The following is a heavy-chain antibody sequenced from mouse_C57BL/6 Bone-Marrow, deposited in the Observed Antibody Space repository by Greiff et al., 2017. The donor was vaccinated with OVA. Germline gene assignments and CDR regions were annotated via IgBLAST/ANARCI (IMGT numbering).Heavy chain of an antibody. D-gene: IGHD3-3*01. CDR1: GYTFTSYW. J-gene: IGHJ3*01. CDR3: ARQGPCFAY. CDR2: IDPSDSYT. Sequence: VQLQQPGAELVRPGTSVKLSCKASGYTFTSYWMHWVKQRPGQGLEWIGVIDPSDSYTNYNQKFKGKATLTVDTSSSTAYMQLSSLTSEDSAVYYCARQGPCFAYWGQGTLVTVSA. V-gene: IGHV1-59*01.